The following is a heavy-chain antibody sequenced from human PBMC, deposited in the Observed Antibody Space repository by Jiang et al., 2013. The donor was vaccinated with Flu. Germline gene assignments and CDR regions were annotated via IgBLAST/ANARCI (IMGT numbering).Heavy chain of an antibody. V-gene: IGHV4-59*01. CDR2: IYYSGST. CDR3: ARGGGPNGDPLGRFDY. J-gene: IGHJ4*02. D-gene: IGHD7-27*01. CDR1: GGSISSYY. Sequence: GSGLVKPSETLSLTCTVSGGSISSYYWSWIRQPPGKGLEWIGYIYYSGSTNYNPSLKSRVTISVDTSKNQFSLKLSSVTAADTAVYYCARGGGPNGDPLGRFDYWGQGTLVTVS.